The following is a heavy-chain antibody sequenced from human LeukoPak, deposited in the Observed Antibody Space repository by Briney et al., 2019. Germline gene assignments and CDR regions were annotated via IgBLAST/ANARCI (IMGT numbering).Heavy chain of an antibody. CDR3: ARPVVAATTPDTFDI. CDR2: ISSGGRTT. J-gene: IGHJ3*02. CDR1: GFTFSDYY. Sequence: GGSLRLSCTASGFTFSDYYMSWIRQAPGKGLEWVSYISSGGRTTYYADSVKGRFTMSRDNANNLVYLQMNSPRAEDTAVYYCARPVVAATTPDTFDIWGQGTMVTVSS. V-gene: IGHV3-11*04. D-gene: IGHD2-15*01.